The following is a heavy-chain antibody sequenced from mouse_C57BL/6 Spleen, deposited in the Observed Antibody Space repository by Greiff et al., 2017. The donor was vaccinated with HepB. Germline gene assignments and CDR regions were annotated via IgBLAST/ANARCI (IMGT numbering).Heavy chain of an antibody. Sequence: VQLQQSGPGLVKPSQSLSLTCTVTGYSITSGYGWNWIRQFPGNKLEWMGYISYSGSTNYNPSLNSRISITRDTSKNQFFLQLNSVTTEDTATYDCAITARIKYWGQGTTLTVSS. V-gene: IGHV3-2*02. J-gene: IGHJ2*01. CDR2: ISYSGST. D-gene: IGHD1-2*01. CDR1: GYSITSGYG. CDR3: AITARIKY.